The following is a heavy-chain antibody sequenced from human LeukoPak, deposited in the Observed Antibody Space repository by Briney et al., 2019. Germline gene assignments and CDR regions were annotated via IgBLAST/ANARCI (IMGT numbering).Heavy chain of an antibody. D-gene: IGHD3-10*01. V-gene: IGHV3-48*04. CDR2: ISSSGSTI. Sequence: GGSLRLSCAASGFTFSSYSMNWVRQAPGKGLEWVSYISSSGSTIYYADSVKGRFTISRDNAKNSLYLQMNSLRAEDTAVYYCARDLLLWFGELLEDYWGQGTLVTVSS. CDR3: ARDLLLWFGELLEDY. CDR1: GFTFSSYS. J-gene: IGHJ4*02.